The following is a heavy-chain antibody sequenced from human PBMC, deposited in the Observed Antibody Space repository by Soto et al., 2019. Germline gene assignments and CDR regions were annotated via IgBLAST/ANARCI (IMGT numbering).Heavy chain of an antibody. V-gene: IGHV3-7*01. CDR1: VFTFSGYA. CDR3: ARDGIGGYDSPPYDYYGKDV. D-gene: IGHD5-12*01. CDR2: IKQDGSEK. J-gene: IGHJ6*02. Sequence: GRSLRLSCAASVFTFSGYAMSWVRQAPGQGLEWVANIKQDGSEKYYVDSVKGRFTISRDNAKNSLYLQMNSLRAEDTAVYYCARDGIGGYDSPPYDYYGKDVWGQGTTVTVSS.